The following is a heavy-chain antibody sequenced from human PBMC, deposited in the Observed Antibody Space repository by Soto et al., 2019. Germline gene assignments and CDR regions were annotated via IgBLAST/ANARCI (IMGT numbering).Heavy chain of an antibody. J-gene: IGHJ6*02. D-gene: IGHD3-10*01. Sequence: SETLSLTCTVSGGSISSYYWSWIRQPPGKGLEWIGYIYYSGSTKYNPSLKSRVTISVDTSKNQFSLKLSSVTAADTAVYYCARGDPLLWFGEKVYYGMDVWGQGTTVT. CDR1: GGSISSYY. CDR3: ARGDPLLWFGEKVYYGMDV. CDR2: IYYSGST. V-gene: IGHV4-59*01.